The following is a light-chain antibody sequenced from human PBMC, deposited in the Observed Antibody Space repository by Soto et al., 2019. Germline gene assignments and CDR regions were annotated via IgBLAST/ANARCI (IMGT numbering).Light chain of an antibody. CDR3: QQSYSTPLT. CDR1: HPITRY. V-gene: IGKV1-39*01. Sequence: DIQMTQSPSSLSASVGDSVTIACLASHPITRYLHWYQQRPGKAPKLLIYDASTLQSGVPSRLSGSGSGKDFTITISSLQPEDFATYYCQQSYSTPLTFGPGPKVAIK. J-gene: IGKJ3*01. CDR2: DAS.